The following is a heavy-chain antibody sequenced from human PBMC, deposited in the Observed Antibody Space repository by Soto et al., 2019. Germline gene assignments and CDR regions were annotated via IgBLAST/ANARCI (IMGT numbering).Heavy chain of an antibody. J-gene: IGHJ4*02. CDR3: ARQAIDSSSSNHFDY. V-gene: IGHV5-51*01. Sequence: PGESLKISWKGSGYSFTNFWVGRVSQMPGKSLEWMGIIYPGDSDTRYSPSFQGQVTISADKSISTAYLQWSSLKASDTAMYYCARQAIDSSSSNHFDYWGQGTLVTVSS. D-gene: IGHD6-6*01. CDR2: IYPGDSDT. CDR1: GYSFTNFW.